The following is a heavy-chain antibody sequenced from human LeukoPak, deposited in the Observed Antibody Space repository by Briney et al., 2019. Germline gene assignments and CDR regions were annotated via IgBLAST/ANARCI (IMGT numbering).Heavy chain of an antibody. CDR3: ARSGYYYYMDV. CDR1: GFTVSSNY. V-gene: IGHV3-53*01. D-gene: IGHD3-10*01. Sequence: PGGSLRLSYAASGFTVSSNYMSWVRQAPGKGLEWVSVIYSGGSTYYADSVKGRFTISRDNSKNTLYLQMNSLRAEDTAVYYCARSGYYYYMDVWGKGTTVTVSS. J-gene: IGHJ6*03. CDR2: IYSGGST.